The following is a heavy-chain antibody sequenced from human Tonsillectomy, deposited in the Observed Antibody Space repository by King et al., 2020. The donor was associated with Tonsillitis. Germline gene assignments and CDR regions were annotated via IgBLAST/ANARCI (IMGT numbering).Heavy chain of an antibody. Sequence: QLHESGPGLVKPSQTLSLTCTVSGGSISSGSYYWSWIRQPAGKGLEWIGRVYYTGSTNYNPSLTSRVTMSVDTSKNQFSLKLSSVTAADTAVYYCARGYCGGDCYYFDYWGQGTLVTVSS. D-gene: IGHD2-21*01. V-gene: IGHV4-61*02. CDR3: ARGYCGGDCYYFDY. CDR1: GGSISSGSYY. J-gene: IGHJ4*02. CDR2: VYYTGST.